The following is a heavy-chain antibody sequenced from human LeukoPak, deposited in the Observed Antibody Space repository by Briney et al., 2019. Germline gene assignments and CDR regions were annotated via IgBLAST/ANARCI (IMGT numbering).Heavy chain of an antibody. V-gene: IGHV1-69*13. D-gene: IGHD3-22*01. CDR3: ARGGYYDSSGYYYDY. CDR2: IIPTFATA. CDR1: GGTFSSYA. Sequence: TSVKASCKPSGGTFSSYAISWVRQAPGQRLEWRGGIIPTFATANYAQKFQGGVTITADESTITAYMELSSLRSEDTAVYYCARGGYYDSSGYYYDYWGQGSLVTVSS. J-gene: IGHJ4*01.